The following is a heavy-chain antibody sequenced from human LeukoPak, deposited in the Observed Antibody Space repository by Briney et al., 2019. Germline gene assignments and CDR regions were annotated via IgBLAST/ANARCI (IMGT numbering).Heavy chain of an antibody. V-gene: IGHV1-18*01. CDR2: ISAYNGNT. Sequence: ASVKVSCKASGYTFTSYGISWVRQAPGQGLEWMGWISAYNGNTNYAQKLQGRVTMTTDTSTSTAYMELSSLRSEDTAVYYCARDPRWSSFGEPYFDYWGQGTLVTVSS. CDR1: GYTFTSYG. CDR3: ARDPRWSSFGEPYFDY. D-gene: IGHD3-10*01. J-gene: IGHJ4*02.